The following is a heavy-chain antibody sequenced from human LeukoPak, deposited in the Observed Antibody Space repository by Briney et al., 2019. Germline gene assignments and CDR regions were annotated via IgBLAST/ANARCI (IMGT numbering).Heavy chain of an antibody. CDR2: ISAYNGNT. D-gene: IGHD5-24*01. Sequence: GASVKVSCKASGYTFTSYGISWVRQAPGQGLEWMGWISAYNGNTNYAQKLQGRVTMTTDTSTSTAYMELRSLRSDDTAVYYCARLGGQDGYNGYFDYWGQGTLVTVSS. CDR1: GYTFTSYG. J-gene: IGHJ4*02. CDR3: ARLGGQDGYNGYFDY. V-gene: IGHV1-18*01.